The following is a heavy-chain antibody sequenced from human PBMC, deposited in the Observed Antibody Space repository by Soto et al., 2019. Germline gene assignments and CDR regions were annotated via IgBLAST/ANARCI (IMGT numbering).Heavy chain of an antibody. CDR3: AKAGTTQGGGMDV. V-gene: IGHV3-30*18. CDR2: ISYDGSNK. D-gene: IGHD1-1*01. J-gene: IGHJ6*02. CDR1: GFTFSSYG. Sequence: QVQLVESGGGVVQPGRSLRLSCAASGFTFSSYGMHWVRQAPGKGLEWVAVISYDGSNKYYADSVKGRFTISRDNSKNTLYLQMNSLRAEDTAVYYCAKAGTTQGGGMDVWGQGTTVTVSS.